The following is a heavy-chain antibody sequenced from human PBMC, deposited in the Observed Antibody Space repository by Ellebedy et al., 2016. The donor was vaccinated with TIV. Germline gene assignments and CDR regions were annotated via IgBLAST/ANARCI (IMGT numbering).Heavy chain of an antibody. J-gene: IGHJ6*02. D-gene: IGHD2-21*02. CDR2: ISGSGGST. CDR3: ARNRGYCGGDCYSSLDGMDV. Sequence: PGGSLRLSCAASGFTFSSYAMSWVRQAPGKGLEWVSGISGSGGSTYYADSVKGRFTISRDNSNNTLYLQMNSLRAEDTAVYYCARNRGYCGGDCYSSLDGMDVWGQGTTVTFSS. CDR1: GFTFSSYA. V-gene: IGHV3-23*01.